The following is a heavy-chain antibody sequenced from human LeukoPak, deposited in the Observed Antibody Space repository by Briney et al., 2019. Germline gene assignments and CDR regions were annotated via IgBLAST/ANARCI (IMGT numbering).Heavy chain of an antibody. CDR1: GFAISNYE. V-gene: IGHV3-48*03. J-gene: IGHJ1*01. CDR2: ISSSGNTI. Sequence: GGSLRLSCAGFGFAISNYEMNWVHQAPGKGLEWLSYISSSGNTIYYADSVKGRFTISRDSAKNSLYLQMNSLRAEDTAAYYCATKVTGTSHFADWGQGTLVTVSS. CDR3: ATKVTGTSHFAD. D-gene: IGHD4-17*01.